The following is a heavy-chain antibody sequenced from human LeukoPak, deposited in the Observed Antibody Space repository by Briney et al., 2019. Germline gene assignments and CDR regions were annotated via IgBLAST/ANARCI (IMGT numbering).Heavy chain of an antibody. J-gene: IGHJ4*02. CDR1: GYTFTSYG. V-gene: IGHV1-18*01. Sequence: ASVKVSCKASGYTFTSYGISWVRQAPGQGLEWMGRISAYNGNTNYAQKLQGRVTMTTDTSTSTAYMELRSLRSDDTAVYYCAREAGGEYSYGSDYWGQGTLVTVSS. D-gene: IGHD5-18*01. CDR3: AREAGGEYSYGSDY. CDR2: ISAYNGNT.